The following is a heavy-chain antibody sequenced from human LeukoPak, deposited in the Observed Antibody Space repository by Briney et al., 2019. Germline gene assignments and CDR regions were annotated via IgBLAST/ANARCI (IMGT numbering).Heavy chain of an antibody. J-gene: IGHJ4*02. CDR1: GGSISSNNW. CDR3: ARAMLYSNEIYVYFDY. CDR2: IYHSGSA. D-gene: IGHD4-11*01. V-gene: IGHV4-4*02. Sequence: PSGTLSLTCGVSGGSISSNNWWSWVRQPPGQGLEWIGEIYHSGSANYNPSLKSRVTISVDKSKNQLSLKLISVTAADTALYYCARAMLYSNEIYVYFDYWGQGTLVTVSS.